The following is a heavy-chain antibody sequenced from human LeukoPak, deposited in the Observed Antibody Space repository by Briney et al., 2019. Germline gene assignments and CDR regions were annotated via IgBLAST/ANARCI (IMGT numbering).Heavy chain of an antibody. Sequence: GGSLRLSCAASGFTFSSYAMHWVRQAPGKGLEWVAVISYDGSNKYYADSVKGRFTISRDNSKNTLYLQMNNLRAEDTAVYYCARGSSNHNFNWFDPWGQGTLVTVSS. D-gene: IGHD6-13*01. CDR2: ISYDGSNK. CDR3: ARGSSNHNFNWFDP. V-gene: IGHV3-30-3*01. CDR1: GFTFSSYA. J-gene: IGHJ5*02.